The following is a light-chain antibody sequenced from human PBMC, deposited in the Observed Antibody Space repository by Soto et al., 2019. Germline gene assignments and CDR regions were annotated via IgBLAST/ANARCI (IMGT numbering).Light chain of an antibody. CDR3: QQFNNYPLT. V-gene: IGKV1-5*03. J-gene: IGKJ4*01. Sequence: DIQMTQSPSSLSASVGDRVTITCRASQTISSWLAWYQQKPGKAPKLLIYKASTLKSGVPSRFSGSGSGTDFTLTISSLQPEDFATYCCQQFNNYPLTFGGGTKVDIK. CDR1: QTISSW. CDR2: KAS.